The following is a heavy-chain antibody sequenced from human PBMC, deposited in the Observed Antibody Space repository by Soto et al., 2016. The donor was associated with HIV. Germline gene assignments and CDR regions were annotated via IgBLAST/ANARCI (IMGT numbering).Heavy chain of an antibody. CDR2: TRSKAYGGAP. V-gene: IGHV3-49*04. J-gene: IGHJ6*03. Sequence: EVQVVESGGGLIQPGRSLRLSCLASGFRFGDYAVSWVRQAPGKGLEWVGFTRSKAYGGAPDYAASVKGRFIISRDDSKSIAYLQMNSLKTEDTGVYYCRVTTFSSYYYYYMDVWGKGPRSPSP. D-gene: IGHD4-17*01. CDR3: RVTTFSSYYYYYMDV. CDR1: GFRFGDYA.